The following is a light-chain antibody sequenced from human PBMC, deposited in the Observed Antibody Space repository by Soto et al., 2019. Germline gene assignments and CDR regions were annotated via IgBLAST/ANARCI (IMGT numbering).Light chain of an antibody. CDR1: NIGSKS. CDR3: QVWDSSSDGGV. J-gene: IGLJ3*02. Sequence: SYELTQPPSVSVAPGKTATITCGGNNIGSKSVHWYQQKPGQAPVVAIYYDSDRPSGIPERFSGSKSENTATLTITRVEAGDEADYYCQVWDSSSDGGVFGGGTKLTVL. CDR2: YDS. V-gene: IGLV3-21*04.